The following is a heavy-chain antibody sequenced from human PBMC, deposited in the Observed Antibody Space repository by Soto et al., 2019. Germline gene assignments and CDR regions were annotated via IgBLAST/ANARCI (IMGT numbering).Heavy chain of an antibody. Sequence: PSETLSLTCTVSGGSISSGDYYWSWIRQPPGKGLEWIGYIYYSGSTYYNPSLKSRVTISVDTSKNQFSLKLSSVTAADTAVYYCARSSTVTTPGSFDYWGQGTLVTVSS. J-gene: IGHJ4*02. V-gene: IGHV4-30-4*01. CDR1: GGSISSGDYY. CDR2: IYYSGST. CDR3: ARSSTVTTPGSFDY. D-gene: IGHD4-17*01.